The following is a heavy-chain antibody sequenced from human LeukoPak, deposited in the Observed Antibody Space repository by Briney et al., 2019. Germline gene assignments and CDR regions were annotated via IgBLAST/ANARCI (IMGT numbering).Heavy chain of an antibody. CDR2: INPSGGST. J-gene: IGHJ4*02. V-gene: IGHV1-46*01. CDR3: SRSFYSSSWYYFDL. Sequence: ASVKVSCKASGYTFTSYHMHWVRQAPGQGLEWMGIINPSGGSTSYAQKFQGRVSMTRDTSTSTVYMELSSLRSDDTAVYFCSRSFYSSSWYYFDLWGQGTLVTVSS. D-gene: IGHD6-13*01. CDR1: GYTFTSYH.